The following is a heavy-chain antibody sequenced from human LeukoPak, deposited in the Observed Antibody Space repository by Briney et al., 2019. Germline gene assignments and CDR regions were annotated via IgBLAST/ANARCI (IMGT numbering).Heavy chain of an antibody. CDR1: GDSISTSNYY. D-gene: IGHD6-13*01. J-gene: IGHJ4*02. Sequence: SETLSLTCTASGDSISTSNYYWSWIRQPAGKGLEWIGRIYTSGTTHYNPSLKSRVTMSVDTSKNQFSLNLSSVTAADTAVYYCARFSSIAAAFDYWGLGTLVTVSS. V-gene: IGHV4-61*02. CDR3: ARFSSIAAAFDY. CDR2: IYTSGTT.